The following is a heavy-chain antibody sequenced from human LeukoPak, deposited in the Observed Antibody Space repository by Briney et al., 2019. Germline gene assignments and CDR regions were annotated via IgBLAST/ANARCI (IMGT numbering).Heavy chain of an antibody. D-gene: IGHD2-21*01. CDR1: GFTVSNNY. J-gene: IGHJ1*01. CDR3: AKPRSPLNSRKYFQH. CDR2: IYGGGST. Sequence: GGSLRLSCVVSGFTVSNNYMKWVRQAPGKGLEWVSTIYGGGSTYYADSVRGRFTISRHNSKNTLYLQMNSLRAEDTAVYYCAKPRSPLNSRKYFQHWGQGTLVTVSS. V-gene: IGHV3-53*01.